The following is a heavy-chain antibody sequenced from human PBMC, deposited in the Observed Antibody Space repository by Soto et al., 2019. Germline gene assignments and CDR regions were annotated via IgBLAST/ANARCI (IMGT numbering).Heavy chain of an antibody. Sequence: QVQLVQSGAEVKKPGASVKVSCKASGYIFTSYDINWVRQAPGQGPEWVGWMNPNTGQSGYAEIFQGRVTMTRDTSISEAYMELRYLRSDDTAVYYCARGRHYSSVQLEYWGQGTLVTVSS. D-gene: IGHD6-25*01. CDR2: MNPNTGQS. V-gene: IGHV1-8*01. CDR1: GYIFTSYD. CDR3: ARGRHYSSVQLEY. J-gene: IGHJ4*02.